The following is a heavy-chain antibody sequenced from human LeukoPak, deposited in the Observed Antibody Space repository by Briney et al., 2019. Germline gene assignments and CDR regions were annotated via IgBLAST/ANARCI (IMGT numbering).Heavy chain of an antibody. D-gene: IGHD6-13*01. Sequence: ASVKLSCTASGYTFTDYYMHWVRQAPGKGLEWMGRVNPEDGETIYAEKFQGRVTITADTSTDTGYMELSSLRSEDTAVYYCAPSQTSSSFGNWFDPWGQGTLVTVSS. J-gene: IGHJ5*02. V-gene: IGHV1-69-2*01. CDR3: APSQTSSSFGNWFDP. CDR1: GYTFTDYY. CDR2: VNPEDGET.